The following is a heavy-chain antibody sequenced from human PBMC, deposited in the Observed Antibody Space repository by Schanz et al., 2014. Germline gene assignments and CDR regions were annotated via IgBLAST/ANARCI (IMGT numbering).Heavy chain of an antibody. CDR1: GFIFNDYY. V-gene: IGHV3-74*01. J-gene: IGHJ4*02. Sequence: EIHLVESGGGLVMPGGSLRLSCAASGFIFNDYYMNWIRQAPGKGLVWVSRTSNDGSFTTFADSVKGRFTISRDNAKNTLYLQMNSLRAEDTAVYYCVRDTDYHFDYWGQGTLVTVSS. D-gene: IGHD4-17*01. CDR2: TSNDGSFT. CDR3: VRDTDYHFDY.